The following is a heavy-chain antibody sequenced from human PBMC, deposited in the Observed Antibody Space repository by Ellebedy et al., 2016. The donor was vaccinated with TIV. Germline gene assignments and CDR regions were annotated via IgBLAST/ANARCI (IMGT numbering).Heavy chain of an antibody. J-gene: IGHJ5*02. CDR2: VYWDNDR. V-gene: IGHV2-5*02. CDR1: GFSLSTNGVG. Sequence: SGPTLVKPTQALTLTCTFSGFSLSTNGVGVGWLRQPPGKALELLALVYWDNDRRYSPSLRSRLTIAKDTSKNQVVLTMTNVDPADTATYYCAHRLPYSGDYNVGWFDPWGQGTLVTVSS. CDR3: AHRLPYSGDYNVGWFDP. D-gene: IGHD2-21*02.